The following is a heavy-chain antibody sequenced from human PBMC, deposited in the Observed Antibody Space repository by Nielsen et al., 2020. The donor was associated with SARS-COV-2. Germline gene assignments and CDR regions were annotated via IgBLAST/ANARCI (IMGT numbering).Heavy chain of an antibody. CDR2: IYPGDSDT. CDR1: GYSFTSYW. J-gene: IGHJ6*02. Sequence: GESLKISCKGSGYSFTSYWIDWVRQMPGKGLEWMGIIYPGDSDTRYSPSFQGQVTISADKSISTAYLQWSSLKASDTAMYYCARIVYRGYRYYYYYYGMDVWGQGTTVTVSS. D-gene: IGHD5-18*01. CDR3: ARIVYRGYRYYYYYYGMDV. V-gene: IGHV5-51*01.